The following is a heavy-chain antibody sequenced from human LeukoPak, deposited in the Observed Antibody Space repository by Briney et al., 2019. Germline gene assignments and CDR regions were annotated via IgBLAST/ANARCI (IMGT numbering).Heavy chain of an antibody. V-gene: IGHV4-4*07. J-gene: IGHJ4*02. CDR1: GGSISGYT. Sequence: SETLSLTCTVSGGSISGYTWSWIRQPAGKGLEWIGRIYASGSTNYNPSLRGRVTMSVDTSRGQFFLMVHSVTAADTAVYYCARGAVGATAFAYWGQGAVVTASS. CDR2: IYASGST. D-gene: IGHD1-26*01. CDR3: ARGAVGATAFAY.